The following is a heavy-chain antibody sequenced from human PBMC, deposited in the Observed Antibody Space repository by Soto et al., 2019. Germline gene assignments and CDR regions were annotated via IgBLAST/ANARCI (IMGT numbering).Heavy chain of an antibody. V-gene: IGHV4-59*01. CDR3: ARDGRAAYYYYGMDV. CDR2: IYYSGST. CDR1: GGSISSYY. J-gene: IGHJ6*02. D-gene: IGHD6-25*01. Sequence: ETLSLTCTVSGGSISSYYWSWIRQPPGKGLEWIGYIYYSGSTNYNPSLKSRVTISVDTSKNQFSLKLSSVTAADTAVYYCARDGRAAYYYYGMDVWGQGTTVTVSS.